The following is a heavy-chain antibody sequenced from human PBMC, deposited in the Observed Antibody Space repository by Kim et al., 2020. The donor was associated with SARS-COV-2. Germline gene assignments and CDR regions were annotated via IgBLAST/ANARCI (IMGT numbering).Heavy chain of an antibody. D-gene: IGHD6-6*01. CDR2: ISYDGSNK. V-gene: IGHV3-30*18. Sequence: GGSLRLSCAASGFTFSSYGMHWVRQAPGKGLEWVAVISYDGSNKYYADSVKGRFTISRDNSKNTLYLQMNSLRAEDTAVYYCAKGPKLDARPGDLGYWGQGTLVTVSS. CDR1: GFTFSSYG. CDR3: AKGPKLDARPGDLGY. J-gene: IGHJ4*02.